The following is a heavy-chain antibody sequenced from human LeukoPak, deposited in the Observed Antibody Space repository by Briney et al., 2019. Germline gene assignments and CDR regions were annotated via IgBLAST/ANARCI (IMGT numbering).Heavy chain of an antibody. J-gene: IGHJ4*02. D-gene: IGHD3-10*01. V-gene: IGHV4-34*01. CDR3: ARGRGWSYYGSGGYSITPTNFDY. Sequence: PSGTLSLTCAVYGGSFSGYYWSWIRQPPGKGLEWIGEINHSGSTNYNPSLKSRVTISVDTSKNQFSLKLSSVTAADTAVYYCARGRGWSYYGSGGYSITPTNFDYWGQGTLVTVSS. CDR2: INHSGST. CDR1: GGSFSGYY.